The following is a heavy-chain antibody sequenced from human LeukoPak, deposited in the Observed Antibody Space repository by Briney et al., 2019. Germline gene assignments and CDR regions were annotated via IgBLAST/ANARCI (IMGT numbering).Heavy chain of an antibody. D-gene: IGHD3-10*01. Sequence: GGSLRLSCAASGFTLSSYGMHWVRQAPGKGLGWVAFIPYDGNNKDYADSVKGRFTISRDNSKNTLYLQMNSLRAEDTAVYYCAKSIPAIRGEIDYWGQGTLVTVSS. J-gene: IGHJ4*02. CDR1: GFTLSSYG. CDR3: AKSIPAIRGEIDY. CDR2: IPYDGNNK. V-gene: IGHV3-30*02.